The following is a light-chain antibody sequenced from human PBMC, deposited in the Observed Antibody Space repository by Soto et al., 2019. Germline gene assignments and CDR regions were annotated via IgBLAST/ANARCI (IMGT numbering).Light chain of an antibody. CDR1: SSDVGSYNL. J-gene: IGLJ2*01. CDR3: CSYAGSSTYVV. Sequence: QSALTQPASVSGSPGQSITISCTGTSSDVGSYNLVSWYQQHPGKAPKLMIYEGSKRPSGVFNRFSGSKSGNTASLTISGRQAEDEADDYCCSYAGSSTYVVFGGGTKLTVL. CDR2: EGS. V-gene: IGLV2-23*01.